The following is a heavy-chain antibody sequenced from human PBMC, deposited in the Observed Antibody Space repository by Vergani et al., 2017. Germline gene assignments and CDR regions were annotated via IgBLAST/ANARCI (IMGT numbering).Heavy chain of an antibody. CDR3: ARVIAARPGWGDCDY. CDR2: IYYSGST. D-gene: IGHD6-6*01. J-gene: IGHJ4*02. CDR1: GGSISSSSYY. V-gene: IGHV4-39*01. Sequence: QLQLQESGPGLVKPSETLSLTCTVSGGSISSSSYYWGWIRQPPGKGLEWIGSIYYSGSTYYNPSLKSRVTIAVDTSKNQFSLKLSSVTAADTAVYYCARVIAARPGWGDCDYWGQGTLVTVSS.